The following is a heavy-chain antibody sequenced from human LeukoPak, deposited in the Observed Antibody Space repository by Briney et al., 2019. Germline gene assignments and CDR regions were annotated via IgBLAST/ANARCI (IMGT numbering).Heavy chain of an antibody. D-gene: IGHD3-16*02. J-gene: IGHJ3*02. CDR3: ARASDHDRGSYRWDAFDI. CDR1: TFTFSSYT. V-gene: IGHV3-21*01. CDR2: ISSSGSYI. Sequence: GGSLRLSCAASTFTFSSYTMNWVRQAPGTGLEWVSSISSSGSYIYYADSLKGRLTVSRDNARKSLYLQMNSLRAEDTAVYYCARASDHDRGSYRWDAFDIWGQGTMVTVSS.